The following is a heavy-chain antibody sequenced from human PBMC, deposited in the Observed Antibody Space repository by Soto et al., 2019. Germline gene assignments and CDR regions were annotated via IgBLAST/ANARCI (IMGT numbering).Heavy chain of an antibody. Sequence: QLQLQESGPGLVKPSQTLSLTCTVSGGSISSGGYYWSWIRHLPGKGLEWIGYIYYSGSTYYNPSLKSRVTXXGXTXXNQFSLKLYSVTVADTAVYYCARDSASSGYYWFDPWGQGTLVTVSS. V-gene: IGHV4-31*03. CDR2: IYYSGST. J-gene: IGHJ5*02. D-gene: IGHD3-22*01. CDR1: GGSISSGGYY. CDR3: ARDSASSGYYWFDP.